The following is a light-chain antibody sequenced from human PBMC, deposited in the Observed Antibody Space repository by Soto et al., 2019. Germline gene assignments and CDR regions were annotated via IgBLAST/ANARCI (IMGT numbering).Light chain of an antibody. Sequence: QSLPPQPPSVSGATGQRITISCTGSSSNIGAGYDVHWYQQLPGTAPKHLIYGNSNRPSRVPDRFSGSKSGTSASLAITGLQAEDEVDYYCQSYDISLSGSRDFGTGTKVTVL. CDR3: QSYDISLSGSRD. CDR2: GNS. V-gene: IGLV1-40*01. J-gene: IGLJ1*01. CDR1: SSNIGAGYD.